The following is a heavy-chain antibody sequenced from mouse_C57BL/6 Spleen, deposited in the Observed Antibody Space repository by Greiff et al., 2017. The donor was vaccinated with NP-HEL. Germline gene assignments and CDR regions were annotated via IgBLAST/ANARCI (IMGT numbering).Heavy chain of an antibody. V-gene: IGHV1-82*01. Sequence: VKLMESGPELVKPGASVKISCKASGYAFSSSWMNWVKQRPGKGLEWIGRIYPGDGDTNYNGKFKGKATLTADKSSSTAYMQLSSLTSEDSAVYFCARLRIYGSSEYFDVWGTGTTVTVSS. J-gene: IGHJ1*03. CDR2: IYPGDGDT. CDR1: GYAFSSSW. CDR3: ARLRIYGSSEYFDV. D-gene: IGHD1-1*01.